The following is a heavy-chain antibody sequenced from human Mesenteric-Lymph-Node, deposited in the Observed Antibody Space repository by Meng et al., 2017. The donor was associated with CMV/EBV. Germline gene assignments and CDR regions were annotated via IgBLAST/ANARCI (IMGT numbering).Heavy chain of an antibody. V-gene: IGHV1-69*02. CDR3: ARDSGLELNWFDP. CDR2: IIPVLGIA. CDR1: GGTFSDYT. J-gene: IGHJ5*02. D-gene: IGHD1-7*01. Sequence: SVKVSCKASGGTFSDYTITWVRQAPGQGFEWMGRIIPVLGIANYAQKFQGRLTITADESTTTAYMELSSLRSEDTAVYYCARDSGLELNWFDPWGQGTLVTVSS.